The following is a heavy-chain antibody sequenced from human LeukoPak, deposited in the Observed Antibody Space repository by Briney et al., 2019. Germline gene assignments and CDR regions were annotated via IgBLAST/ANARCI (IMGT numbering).Heavy chain of an antibody. D-gene: IGHD3-3*01. CDR3: AGTYYDFWSGYSEYFQH. V-gene: IGHV4-39*07. CDR1: GGSISSSSYY. J-gene: IGHJ1*01. CDR2: IYHSGST. Sequence: SETLSLTCTVSGGSISSSSYYWGWIRQPPGKGLEWIGSIYHSGSTYYNPSLKSRITITVDREKNTFSLNLSSVTAADTAVYYCAGTYYDFWSGYSEYFQHWGQGTLVTVSS.